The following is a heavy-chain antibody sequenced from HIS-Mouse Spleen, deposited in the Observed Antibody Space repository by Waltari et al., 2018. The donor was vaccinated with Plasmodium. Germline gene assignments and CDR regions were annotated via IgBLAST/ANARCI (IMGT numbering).Heavy chain of an antibody. CDR1: GYTFTGYY. CDR2: INPNSGGT. J-gene: IGHJ4*02. CDR3: ARDQSGSYRTAHIFDY. V-gene: IGHV1-2*02. Sequence: QVQLVQSGAEVKKPGASVKVSCKASGYTFTGYYMHWVRQAPGQGLEWMGWINPNSGGTKYAQKFQGRGTMTRDTSISTAYMELSRLRSDDTAVYYCARDQSGSYRTAHIFDYWGQGTLVTVSS. D-gene: IGHD1-26*01.